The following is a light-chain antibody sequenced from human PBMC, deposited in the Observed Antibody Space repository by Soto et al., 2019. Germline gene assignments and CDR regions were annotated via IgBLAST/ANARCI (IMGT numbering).Light chain of an antibody. V-gene: IGKV3-15*01. CDR2: DAS. CDR1: QSVRNN. CDR3: QQYNNWPQT. J-gene: IGKJ1*01. Sequence: EIVMTHSPATLSVSLWERATLSCRASQSVRNNLAWYQQRPGQAPRLLIYDASTRATGVPASFSGSGSGTGFTLTISSLQSEDFALYYCQQYNNWPQTFGQGTKVDI.